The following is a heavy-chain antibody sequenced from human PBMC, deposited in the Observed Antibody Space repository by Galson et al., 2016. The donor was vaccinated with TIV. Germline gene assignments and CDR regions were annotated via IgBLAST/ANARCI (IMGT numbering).Heavy chain of an antibody. Sequence: SVKVSCKASGYIFTNYYFHWVRQAPGQGLEWMGVIDPSSGGTTYAQKFQARLIMTRDTSTTTVYMDLSSLKSGDTAVYYCTTDLGRLRDYWGQGTLVTVSS. V-gene: IGHV1-46*01. CDR2: IDPSSGGT. D-gene: IGHD1-26*01. J-gene: IGHJ4*02. CDR3: TTDLGRLRDY. CDR1: GYIFTNYY.